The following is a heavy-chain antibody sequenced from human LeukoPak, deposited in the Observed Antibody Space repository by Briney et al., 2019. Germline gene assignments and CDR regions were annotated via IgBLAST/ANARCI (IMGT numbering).Heavy chain of an antibody. V-gene: IGHV1-69*05. J-gene: IGHJ6*03. CDR2: IIPIFGTA. Sequence: GASVKVSCKASGGTFSSYAISWVRQAPGQGLEWMGGIIPIFGTANYAQKFQGRATITTDESTSTAYMELSSLRSEDTAVYYCAANIRGSTSWARSYYYYYMDVWGKGTTVTVSS. D-gene: IGHD2-2*01. CDR3: AANIRGSTSWARSYYYYYMDV. CDR1: GGTFSSYA.